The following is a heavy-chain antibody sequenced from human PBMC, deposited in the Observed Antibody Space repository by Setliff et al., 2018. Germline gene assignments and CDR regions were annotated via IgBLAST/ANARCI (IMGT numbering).Heavy chain of an antibody. J-gene: IGHJ3*02. V-gene: IGHV3-21*03. CDR3: ARSPANGGHDAFDI. Sequence: RLSCAASGFTFSSYSMHWVRQTPGKGLEWVSSISPDSYYIYYADSIKGRFTISRDNAKSSLYLQMNSLRAEDTAVFYCARSPANGGHDAFDIWGQGTMVTVSS. CDR2: ISPDSYYI. CDR1: GFTFSSYS. D-gene: IGHD6-25*01.